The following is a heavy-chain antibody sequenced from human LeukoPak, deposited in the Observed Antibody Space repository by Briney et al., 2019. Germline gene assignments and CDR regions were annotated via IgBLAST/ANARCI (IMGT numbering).Heavy chain of an antibody. Sequence: SETLSLTCTVSGGSISSYYWSWIRQPPGKGLEWIGYIYYSGSTNYNPSLKSRVTISVDTSKNQFSLKLSSVTAADTAVYYCARQGGYGDYVPRDYWGQGTLVTVSS. CDR3: ARQGGYGDYVPRDY. D-gene: IGHD4-17*01. V-gene: IGHV4-59*08. J-gene: IGHJ4*02. CDR2: IYYSGST. CDR1: GGSISSYY.